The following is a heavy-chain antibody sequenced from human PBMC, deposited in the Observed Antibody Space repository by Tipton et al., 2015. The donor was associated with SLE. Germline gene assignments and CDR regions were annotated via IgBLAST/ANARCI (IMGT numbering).Heavy chain of an antibody. CDR3: ARDRGVVGTDYYYGMDV. CDR2: IYYSGST. J-gene: IGHJ6*02. CDR1: GGSIGSGDYD. Sequence: LRLSCTVSGGSIGSGDYDWSWIRQFPGKGLEWIGYIYYSGSTYYNPSLKSRVTISVDTSKNQFSLKLSSVTAADTAVYYCARDRGVVGTDYYYGMDVWGQGTTVTVSS. D-gene: IGHD3-10*01. V-gene: IGHV4-31*03.